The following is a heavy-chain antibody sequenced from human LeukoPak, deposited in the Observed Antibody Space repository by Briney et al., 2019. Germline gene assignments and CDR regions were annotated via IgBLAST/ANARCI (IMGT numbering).Heavy chain of an antibody. J-gene: IGHJ4*02. D-gene: IGHD3-3*01. CDR1: GDSMNEYY. Sequence: SETLSLTCTVSGDSMNEYYWSWVRQPPGKGLELIGYVFYTGRTNYRPSLKNRVTISLDTSKNQFSLRLSSVTAADTAAYYCARYGYYAYDYWGQGNLVTVSS. CDR3: ARYGYYAYDY. V-gene: IGHV4-59*01. CDR2: VFYTGRT.